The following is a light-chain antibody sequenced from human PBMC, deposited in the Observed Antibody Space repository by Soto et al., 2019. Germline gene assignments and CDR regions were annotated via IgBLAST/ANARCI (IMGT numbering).Light chain of an antibody. J-gene: IGKJ2*01. V-gene: IGKV3-20*01. CDR1: QSVSSSY. CDR2: GAS. Sequence: EIVLTQSPGTLSLSPGERATLSCRSSQSVSSSYLAWYQQKPGQAPRLLIYGASSWATGIPDRFSGSGSGTDFPLTISRLEPEDFAVYYCQQYGSAPMYTFGQGTQWEIK. CDR3: QQYGSAPMYT.